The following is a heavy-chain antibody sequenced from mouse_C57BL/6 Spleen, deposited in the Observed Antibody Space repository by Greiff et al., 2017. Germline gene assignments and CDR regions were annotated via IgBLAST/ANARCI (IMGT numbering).Heavy chain of an antibody. Sequence: QVQLQQSGAELARPGASVKLSCKASGYTFTSYGISWVKQRTGQGLEWIGEIYPRSGNTYYNEKFKGKATLTADKSSSTAYMALRSLTSEDSAVYFCARSGDGKDAMDYWGQGTSVTVSS. V-gene: IGHV1-81*01. D-gene: IGHD2-1*01. CDR2: IYPRSGNT. J-gene: IGHJ4*01. CDR1: GYTFTSYG. CDR3: ARSGDGKDAMDY.